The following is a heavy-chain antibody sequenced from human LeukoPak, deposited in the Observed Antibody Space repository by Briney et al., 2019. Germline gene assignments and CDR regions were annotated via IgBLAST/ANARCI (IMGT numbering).Heavy chain of an antibody. CDR2: IYHSGST. CDR1: GYSISSGYY. D-gene: IGHD3-3*01. CDR3: ARAGNYDFWSGSLTVFDY. J-gene: IGHJ4*02. V-gene: IGHV4-38-2*02. Sequence: PSETLSLTCTVSGYSISSGYYWGWIRQPPGKGLEWIGSIYHSGSTYYNPSLKSRVTISVDTSKNQFSLKLSSVTAADTAVYYCARAGNYDFWSGSLTVFDYWAREPWSPSPQ.